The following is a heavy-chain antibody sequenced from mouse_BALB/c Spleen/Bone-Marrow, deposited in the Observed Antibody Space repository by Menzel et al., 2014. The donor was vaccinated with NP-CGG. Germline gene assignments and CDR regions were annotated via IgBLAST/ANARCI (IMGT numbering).Heavy chain of an antibody. V-gene: IGHV14-3*02. CDR2: IDPANGNT. CDR1: GFNIKDTY. D-gene: IGHD3-3*01. Sequence: EVQLVESGAELVKPGASVKLSCTASGFNIKDTYMHWAKQRPEQGLEWIGRIDPANGNTKYDPKFQGKATITADTSSNTAYLQLSSLTSEDTAVYYCAGDGAYWGQGTLVTVSA. J-gene: IGHJ3*01. CDR3: AGDGAY.